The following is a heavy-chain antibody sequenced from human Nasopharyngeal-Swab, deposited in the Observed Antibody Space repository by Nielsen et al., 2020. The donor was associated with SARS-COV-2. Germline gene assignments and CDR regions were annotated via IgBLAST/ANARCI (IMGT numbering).Heavy chain of an antibody. CDR3: TRHLGYCSGGSCYSVDAFDI. Sequence: WIRQPPGKGLEWVGFIRSKAYGGTTEYAASVKGRFTTPRDDSKSIAYLQMNSLKTEDTAVYYCTRHLGYCSGGSCYSVDAFDIWGQGTMVTVSS. D-gene: IGHD2-15*01. V-gene: IGHV3-49*02. J-gene: IGHJ3*02. CDR2: IRSKAYGGTT.